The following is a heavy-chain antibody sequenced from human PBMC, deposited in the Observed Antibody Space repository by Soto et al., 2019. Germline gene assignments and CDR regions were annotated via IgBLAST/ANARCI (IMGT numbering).Heavy chain of an antibody. V-gene: IGHV3-23*01. CDR2: ILVSDST. CDR3: AKATATGGGAFDI. J-gene: IGHJ3*02. CDR1: GFICSSYD. Sequence: EVQMLESGGGLVHPGGSLRLSCAAFGFICSSYDMSWVRQAPGKGLEWVSTILVSDSTHYEDSVRGRFTISRDRSKNTAYLQMNSLTAGDTAVYYGAKATATGGGAFDICGQGTMVTVSS. D-gene: IGHD2-8*02.